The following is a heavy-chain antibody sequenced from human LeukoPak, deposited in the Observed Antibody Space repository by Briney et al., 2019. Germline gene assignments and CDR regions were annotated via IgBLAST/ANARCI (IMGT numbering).Heavy chain of an antibody. CDR2: INPNSGGT. CDR1: GYTFTGYQ. CDR3: AGGDPGAFDI. V-gene: IGHV1-2*02. D-gene: IGHD2-21*01. J-gene: IGHJ3*02. Sequence: ASVKVSCKASGYTFTGYQMHWVRQAPGQGLEWMGWINPNSGGTNYAQKFQGRVTMTRNTSISTAYMELSSLRSEDTAVYYCAGGDPGAFDIWGQGTMVTVSS.